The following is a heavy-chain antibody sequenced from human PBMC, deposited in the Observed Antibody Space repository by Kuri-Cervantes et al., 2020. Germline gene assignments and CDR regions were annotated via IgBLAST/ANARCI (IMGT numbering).Heavy chain of an antibody. V-gene: IGHV4-30-2*01. CDR3: AKGFGPSYFDY. Sequence: SETLSLTCAVSGGSISSGGYSWSWIRQPPGKGLEWIGYIYHSGSTYYNPSLKSRVTISVDRSKNQFSLKLSSVTAADTAVYYCAKGFGPSYFDYWGQGTLVTVSS. D-gene: IGHD3-10*01. CDR2: IYHSGST. J-gene: IGHJ4*02. CDR1: GGSISSGGYS.